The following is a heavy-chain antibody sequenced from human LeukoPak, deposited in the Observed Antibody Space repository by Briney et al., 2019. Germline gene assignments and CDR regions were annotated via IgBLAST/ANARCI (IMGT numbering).Heavy chain of an antibody. D-gene: IGHD3-10*01. Sequence: PSETLSLTCTVSGGSISSYYWSWIRQPAGKGLEWIGRIYTSGSTNYNPSLKSRVTISVDTSKNQFSLKLSSVTAADTAVYYCARRYYGSGSYYFDSWGQGTLVTVSS. CDR1: GGSISSYY. CDR2: IYTSGST. CDR3: ARRYYGSGSYYFDS. V-gene: IGHV4-4*07. J-gene: IGHJ4*02.